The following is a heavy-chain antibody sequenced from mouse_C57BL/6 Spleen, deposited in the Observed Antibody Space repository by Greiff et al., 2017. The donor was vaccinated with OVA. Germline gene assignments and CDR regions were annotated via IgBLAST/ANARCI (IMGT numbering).Heavy chain of an antibody. CDR3: TREEAYGNFSYWYFDV. V-gene: IGHV1-15*01. Sequence: QVQLQQSGAELVRPGASVTLSCKASGYTFTDYEMHWVKQTPVHGLEWIGAIDPETGGTAYNQKFKGKAILTADKSSSTASMELRSLTSEDSAVYYCTREEAYGNFSYWYFDVWGTGTTGTVSS. CDR2: IDPETGGT. D-gene: IGHD2-1*01. CDR1: GYTFTDYE. J-gene: IGHJ1*03.